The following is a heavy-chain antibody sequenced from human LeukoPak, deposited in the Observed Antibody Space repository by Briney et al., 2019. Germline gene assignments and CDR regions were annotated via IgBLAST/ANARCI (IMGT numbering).Heavy chain of an antibody. CDR3: AKDIVLVAAAHWYFDL. Sequence: GGSLRLFCAASGFTFSSYAMTWVRQAPGKGLEWVSAIRGSGGSTYYADSVKGRFTISRDNSKNTLYLQMNSLRAEDTAVYYCAKDIVLVAAAHWYFDLWGRGTLVTVSS. CDR2: IRGSGGST. J-gene: IGHJ2*01. CDR1: GFTFSSYA. V-gene: IGHV3-23*01. D-gene: IGHD2-2*01.